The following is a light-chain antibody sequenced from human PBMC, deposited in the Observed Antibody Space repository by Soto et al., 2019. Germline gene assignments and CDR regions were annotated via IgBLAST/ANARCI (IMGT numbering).Light chain of an antibody. Sequence: QXVLTQPASVSVSPGHSITISCTGTSSYVGSYNLVSWYQQHPGKAPKLMIYEGSKRPSGVSNRFSGSKSGNTASLTISGLQAEDEADYYCCSYAGSSTSYVFGTGTKVTVL. CDR2: EGS. J-gene: IGLJ1*01. CDR1: SSYVGSYNL. CDR3: CSYAGSSTSYV. V-gene: IGLV2-23*01.